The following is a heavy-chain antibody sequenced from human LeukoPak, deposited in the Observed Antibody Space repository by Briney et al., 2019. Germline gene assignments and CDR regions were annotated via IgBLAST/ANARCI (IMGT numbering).Heavy chain of an antibody. CDR2: IYGDGRT. CDR1: GFTVSNMY. Sequence: GGSLRLSCAASGFTVSNMYMTWVRQAPGKGLEWVSLIYGDGRTSYADSVKGRCTISRDNSKNTLYLQMKSLRAEDTAVYYCARSGGDAFDIWGQGTMVIVSS. CDR3: ARSGGDAFDI. V-gene: IGHV3-53*01. J-gene: IGHJ3*02. D-gene: IGHD3-10*01.